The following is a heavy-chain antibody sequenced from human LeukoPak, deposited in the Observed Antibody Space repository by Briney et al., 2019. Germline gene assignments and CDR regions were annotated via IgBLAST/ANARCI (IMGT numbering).Heavy chain of an antibody. J-gene: IGHJ4*02. CDR3: AKDVMVDY. V-gene: IGHV3-30*18. D-gene: IGHD2-8*01. CDR2: ISYDGSNK. CDR1: GFTFSSYG. Sequence: PGGSLRLSCAASGFTFSSYGMHWVRQAPGKGLEWVAVISYDGSNKYYADSMKGRFTISRDNSKNTLYLQMNSLRAEDTAVYYCAKDVMVDYWGQGTLVTVSS.